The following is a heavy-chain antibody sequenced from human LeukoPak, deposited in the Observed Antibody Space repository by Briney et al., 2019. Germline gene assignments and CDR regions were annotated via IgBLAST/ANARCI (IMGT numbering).Heavy chain of an antibody. D-gene: IGHD5-24*01. CDR1: GLTFSSYA. Sequence: PGGSLRLSCAASGLTFSSYAMSWVRQAPGKGLEWVSTISDGGGGTYYADSVKGRFSISRDNSKNTLYLQMNSLRAEDTAVYYCAIDLRNGYGRFDYWGQGTLVTVSS. CDR3: AIDLRNGYGRFDY. V-gene: IGHV3-23*01. J-gene: IGHJ4*02. CDR2: ISDGGGGT.